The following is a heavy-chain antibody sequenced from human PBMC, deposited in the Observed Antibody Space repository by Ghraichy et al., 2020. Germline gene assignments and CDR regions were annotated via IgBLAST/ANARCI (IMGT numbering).Heavy chain of an antibody. CDR1: GFTFSSYS. D-gene: IGHD3-9*01. V-gene: IGHV3-21*01. CDR2: VSSSSSYI. CDR3: ARGNKVLRYFDWLPQRGLLENYYYYGMDV. Sequence: GGSLRLSCAASGFTFSSYSMNWVRQAPGKGLEWVSSVSSSSSYIYYADSVKGRFTISRDNAKNSLYLQMNSLRAEDTAVYYCARGNKVLRYFDWLPQRGLLENYYYYGMDVWGQGTTVTVSS. J-gene: IGHJ6*02.